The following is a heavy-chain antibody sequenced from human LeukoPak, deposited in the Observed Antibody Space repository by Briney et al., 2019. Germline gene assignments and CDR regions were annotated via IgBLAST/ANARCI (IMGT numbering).Heavy chain of an antibody. CDR2: IYPGDSDT. CDR1: GYSFSNYW. Sequence: GESLKFSSKGSGYSFSNYWIGWVRQIPGKSLEWMGIIYPGDSDTRYSPSFQGQVTISADRSITTAYLQWSSLKASDTAMYYCARQGHGFDIWGQGTTVPVSS. J-gene: IGHJ3*02. CDR3: ARQGHGFDI. V-gene: IGHV5-51*01.